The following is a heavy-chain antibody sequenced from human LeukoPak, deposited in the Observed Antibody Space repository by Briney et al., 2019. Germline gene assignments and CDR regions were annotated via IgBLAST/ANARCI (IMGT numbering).Heavy chain of an antibody. Sequence: QSGGSLRLSCAASGSYWMHWVRQAPGKGLVWVSHITSDGSWTGYADSVKGRFTISKDNAKNTVYLQMNSLRAEDTAVYYCAKDKRLGLRFLEWLLVFDYWGQGTLVTVSS. CDR3: AKDKRLGLRFLEWLLVFDY. D-gene: IGHD3-3*01. J-gene: IGHJ4*02. CDR1: GSYW. V-gene: IGHV3-74*01. CDR2: ITSDGSWT.